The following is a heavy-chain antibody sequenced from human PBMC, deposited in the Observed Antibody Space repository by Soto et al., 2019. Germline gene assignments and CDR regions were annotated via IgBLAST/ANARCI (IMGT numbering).Heavy chain of an antibody. CDR1: GFTFSSYG. J-gene: IGHJ3*02. Sequence: GGSLRLSCAASGFTFSSYGLNWVRQAPGKGLEWVSAISGSGGSTYYADSVTGRFTISRDNSKNTLYLQMNSLRAEDTAVYYCARELTFYYDSRGYDAFDIWGQGTMVTVSS. V-gene: IGHV3-23*01. D-gene: IGHD3-22*01. CDR2: ISGSGGST. CDR3: ARELTFYYDSRGYDAFDI.